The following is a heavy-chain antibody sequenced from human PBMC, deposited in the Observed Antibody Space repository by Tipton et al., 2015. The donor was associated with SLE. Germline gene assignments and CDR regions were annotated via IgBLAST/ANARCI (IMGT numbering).Heavy chain of an antibody. J-gene: IGHJ5*02. CDR3: ARAYYDFWSGYYNWFDP. Sequence: QSGAEVKKPGASVRVSCKASGYSFTRYDINWVRQATGQGLEWMGWMNPDSGNTGYAQKFEGRVTMTSNTSIGTAYMELNSLTSEDTAVYYCARAYYDFWSGYYNWFDPWGQGTLVTVSS. CDR1: GYSFTRYD. V-gene: IGHV1-8*01. CDR2: MNPDSGNT. D-gene: IGHD3-3*01.